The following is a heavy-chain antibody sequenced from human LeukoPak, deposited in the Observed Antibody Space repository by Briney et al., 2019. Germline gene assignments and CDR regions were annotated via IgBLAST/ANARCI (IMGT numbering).Heavy chain of an antibody. CDR2: INHSGST. D-gene: IGHD3-3*01. CDR1: GGSFSGYY. J-gene: IGHJ4*02. Sequence: SETLSLTCAVYGGSFSGYYWSWLRQPPGKGLEWIGEINHSGSTNYNPSLKSRVTISVDTSKNQFSLKLSSVTAADTAVYYCARAFTYYDFWSGYLGRYFDYWGQGTLVTVSS. V-gene: IGHV4-34*01. CDR3: ARAFTYYDFWSGYLGRYFDY.